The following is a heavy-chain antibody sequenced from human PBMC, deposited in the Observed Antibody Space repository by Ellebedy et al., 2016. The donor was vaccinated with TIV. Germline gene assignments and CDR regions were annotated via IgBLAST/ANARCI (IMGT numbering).Heavy chain of an antibody. V-gene: IGHV4-38-2*02. Sequence: MPSETLSLTCTVSGFPISSAYYWAWIRQPPGKGLEWVASVSRTGGFHYNPTLEGRVTISVDTSKKQFSLNFNSVTAADTALYYCASSPPLGSSFDYWGQGALVTVSS. CDR1: GFPISSAYY. D-gene: IGHD3-10*01. J-gene: IGHJ4*02. CDR2: VSRTGGF. CDR3: ASSPPLGSSFDY.